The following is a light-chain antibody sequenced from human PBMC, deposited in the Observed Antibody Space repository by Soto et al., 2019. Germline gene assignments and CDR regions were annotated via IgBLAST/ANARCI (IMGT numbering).Light chain of an antibody. Sequence: QSVLTQPPSVSGAPGQRVTISCTGSSSNIGGGYDVHWYQQLPGTAPKLLIYGNSNRPSGVPDRVSGSKSGTSASLAITGVQAEDEDDDYYRSSDSSRSGSVFCGGTKLTVL. J-gene: IGLJ2*01. CDR1: SSNIGGGYD. V-gene: IGLV1-40*01. CDR2: GNS. CDR3: RSSDSSRSGSV.